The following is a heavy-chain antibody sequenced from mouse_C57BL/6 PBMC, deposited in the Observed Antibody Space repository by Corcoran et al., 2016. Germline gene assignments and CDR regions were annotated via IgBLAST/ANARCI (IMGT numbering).Heavy chain of an antibody. CDR3: ARFWDGFDY. J-gene: IGHJ2*01. D-gene: IGHD4-1*01. V-gene: IGHV9-3*01. CDR1: GYTFTTYG. Sequence: QIQLVQSGPELKKPGETVKISCKASGYTFTTYGVSWVKQAPGKGLKWMGWINTYSGVPTYADDFKGRFAFSLETSASTAYLQINNLKNEDTATYFCARFWDGFDYWGQGTTLTFSS. CDR2: INTYSGVP.